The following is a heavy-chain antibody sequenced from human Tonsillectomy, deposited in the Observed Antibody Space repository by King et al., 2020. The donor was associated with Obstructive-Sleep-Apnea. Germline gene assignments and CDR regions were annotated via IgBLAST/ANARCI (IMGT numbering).Heavy chain of an antibody. D-gene: IGHD6-13*01. CDR2: TYYRSKWYN. CDR1: GDSVSSNSAA. Sequence: VQLPQSGPGLVKPSQTLSLTCAISGDSVSSNSAAWHWIRQSPSRGLEWLGRTYYRSKWYNDYAVSVKSRITINPDTSKNQFSLQLNSVTPEDTAVYYCARELYSSSWPKHNWYFDLWGRGTLVTVSS. CDR3: ARELYSSSWPKHNWYFDL. V-gene: IGHV6-1*01. J-gene: IGHJ2*01.